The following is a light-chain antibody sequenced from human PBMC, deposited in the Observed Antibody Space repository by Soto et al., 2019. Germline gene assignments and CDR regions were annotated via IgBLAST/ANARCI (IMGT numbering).Light chain of an antibody. J-gene: IGLJ3*02. Sequence: QSVLTKPPSVSGAPGQRVTISCTGSSSNIGAGYDVHWYQQLPGTAPNLLIYGNSNRPSGVPDRFSGSKSGTSASLAITGLQAEDEADYYCQSYDSSLSALFGGGTKLSVL. CDR3: QSYDSSLSAL. V-gene: IGLV1-40*01. CDR2: GNS. CDR1: SSNIGAGYD.